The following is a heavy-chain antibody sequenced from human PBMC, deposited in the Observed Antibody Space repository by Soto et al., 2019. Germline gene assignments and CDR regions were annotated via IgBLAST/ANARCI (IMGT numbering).Heavy chain of an antibody. CDR2: ISSSSSYT. V-gene: IGHV3-11*06. J-gene: IGHJ4*02. CDR3: ARDDWPPTKERITMVRGATGVDY. Sequence: GGSLRLSCAASGFTFSDYYMSWIRQAPGKGLEWVSYISSSSSYTNYADSVKGRFTISRDNAKNSLYLQMNSLRAEDTAVYYCARDDWPPTKERITMVRGATGVDYWGQGTLVTVSS. D-gene: IGHD3-10*01. CDR1: GFTFSDYY.